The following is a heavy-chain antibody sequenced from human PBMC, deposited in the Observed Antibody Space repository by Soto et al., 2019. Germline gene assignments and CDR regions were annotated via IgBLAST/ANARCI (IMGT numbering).Heavy chain of an antibody. Sequence: GSLRLSCAASGFTFSSYAMHWVRQAPGKGLEWVAVISYDGSNKYYADSVKGRFTISRDNSKNTLYLQMNSLRAEDTAVYYCARDSRGVLDYWGQGTLVTVSS. D-gene: IGHD3-10*01. CDR3: ARDSRGVLDY. CDR1: GFTFSSYA. V-gene: IGHV3-30-3*01. J-gene: IGHJ4*02. CDR2: ISYDGSNK.